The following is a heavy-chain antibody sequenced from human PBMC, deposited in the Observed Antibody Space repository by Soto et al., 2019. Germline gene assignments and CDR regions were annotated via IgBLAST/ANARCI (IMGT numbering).Heavy chain of an antibody. CDR2: IFGHGNE. CDR1: GFSLTTSAAG. Sequence: GSGPTLVNPTQTLTVTCTFSGFSLTTSAAGVGWIRQTPGKALEWLAVIFGHGNEKYSPSLKNRLTITKDTSKSQVVLTMTNVDPLDTATYYCAHMSYSVTYYFDSWGQGTPVTVSS. D-gene: IGHD1-26*01. CDR3: AHMSYSVTYYFDS. J-gene: IGHJ4*02. V-gene: IGHV2-5*01.